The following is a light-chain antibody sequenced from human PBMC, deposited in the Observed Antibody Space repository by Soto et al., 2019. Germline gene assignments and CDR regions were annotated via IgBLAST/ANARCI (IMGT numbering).Light chain of an antibody. CDR1: QSISSF. Sequence: DIQVSQSPASLSASAGDRVTITCRASQSISSFLNWYQQKPGKAPKVLIYAASRLESGVPSRFSGSGSGTDFTLTISSLQPEDYATYYCQQSYSTPPRYTFGQGTKVDIK. CDR3: QQSYSTPPRYT. J-gene: IGKJ2*01. V-gene: IGKV1-39*01. CDR2: AAS.